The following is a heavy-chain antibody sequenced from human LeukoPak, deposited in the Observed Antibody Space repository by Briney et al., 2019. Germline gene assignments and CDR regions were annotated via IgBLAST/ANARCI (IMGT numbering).Heavy chain of an antibody. CDR1: GFTFSSYS. V-gene: IGHV3-21*01. CDR2: ISSSSSYI. D-gene: IGHD6-13*01. CDR3: ARDRLAAAGNFDY. J-gene: IGHJ4*02. Sequence: GGSLRPSCAASGFTFSSYSMNWVRQAPGKGLEWVSSISSSSSYIYYADSVKGRFTISRDNAKNSLYLQMNSLRAEDTAVYYCARDRLAAAGNFDYWGQGTLVTVSS.